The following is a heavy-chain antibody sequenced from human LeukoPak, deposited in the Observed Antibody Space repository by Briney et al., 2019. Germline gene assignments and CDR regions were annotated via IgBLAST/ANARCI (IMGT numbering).Heavy chain of an antibody. V-gene: IGHV1-18*01. Sequence: ASVKVSCKASGYTFVSHSLSWVRQAPGQGLEWMGWISPYNGNTRYAQNFQGRLTMTTDTSASTAYMELRSLKYDDTAFYYCARVGGYGSGENDSWGQGTLVTVSS. CDR1: GYTFVSHS. CDR2: ISPYNGNT. J-gene: IGHJ4*02. CDR3: ARVGGYGSGENDS. D-gene: IGHD3-10*01.